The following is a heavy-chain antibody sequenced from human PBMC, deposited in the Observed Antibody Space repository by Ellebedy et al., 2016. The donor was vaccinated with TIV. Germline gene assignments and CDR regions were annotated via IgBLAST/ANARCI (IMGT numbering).Heavy chain of an antibody. Sequence: GESLKISXAASGFTFSSHAMSWVRQAPRKGLDWVSSISATSLSTYYADSVKGRFTISRDNSKNTLYLQMNSLRAEDTAVYYCAKPIGQMTQFQHTMDVWGQGTTVTVSS. V-gene: IGHV3-23*01. CDR3: AKPIGQMTQFQHTMDV. CDR2: ISATSLST. CDR1: GFTFSSHA. J-gene: IGHJ6*02. D-gene: IGHD2-21*01.